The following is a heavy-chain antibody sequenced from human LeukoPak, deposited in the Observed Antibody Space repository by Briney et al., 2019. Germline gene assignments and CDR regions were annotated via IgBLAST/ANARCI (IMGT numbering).Heavy chain of an antibody. V-gene: IGHV4-38-2*02. CDR3: ARHPYYGSGTWFDP. Sequence: PSETLSLTCTVSGYSISSGYYWGWIRQPPGKGLEWIGEINHSGRTIYNPSLTSRVTISVDTSKNQFSLKLSSVTAADTAVYYCARHPYYGSGTWFDPWGQGTLVTVSS. D-gene: IGHD3-10*01. CDR1: GYSISSGYY. CDR2: INHSGRT. J-gene: IGHJ5*02.